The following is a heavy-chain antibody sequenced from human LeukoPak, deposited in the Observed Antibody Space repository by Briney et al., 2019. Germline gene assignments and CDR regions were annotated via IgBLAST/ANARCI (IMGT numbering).Heavy chain of an antibody. J-gene: IGHJ4*02. D-gene: IGHD2-21*02. CDR2: ILSDGYNK. V-gene: IGHV3-30-3*01. CDR1: GFTFSNYV. Sequence: PGGSLRLSCATSGFTFSNYVMHWFRQAPGKGLEWVALILSDGYNKYADSVKGRFTISRDNSKNTVYLQMNSLRGEDTAMYYCAGEPTCAGDCSGDYWGQGILVTVSS. CDR3: AGEPTCAGDCSGDY.